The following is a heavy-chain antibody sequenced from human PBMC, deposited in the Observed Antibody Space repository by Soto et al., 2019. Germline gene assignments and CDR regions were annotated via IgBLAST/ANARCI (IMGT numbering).Heavy chain of an antibody. Sequence: GASVKVSCKASGGTFSSYAISWVRQAPGQGLEWMGGTIPIFGTANYAQKFQGRVTITADESTSTAYMELSSLRSEDTAVYYCARSVKGWEILTLDPWGQGTLVTVSS. CDR3: ARSVKGWEILTLDP. D-gene: IGHD1-26*01. V-gene: IGHV1-69*13. CDR2: TIPIFGTA. J-gene: IGHJ5*02. CDR1: GGTFSSYA.